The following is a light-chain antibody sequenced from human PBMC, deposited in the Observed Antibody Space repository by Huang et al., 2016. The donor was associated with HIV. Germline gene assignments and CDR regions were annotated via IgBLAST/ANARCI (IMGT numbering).Light chain of an antibody. J-gene: IGKJ1*01. CDR3: QRYDTAPRA. CDR2: SAS. CDR1: QDIGNF. Sequence: DIQMTQSPPSLSASQGVRVTLTCRASQDIGNFLAWCRQKPGGAPKLLIFSASTLHLGVPSRFTGRGSGTEFTLTITNLQPEDVATYYCQRYDTAPRAFGPGTKVDI. V-gene: IGKV1-27*01.